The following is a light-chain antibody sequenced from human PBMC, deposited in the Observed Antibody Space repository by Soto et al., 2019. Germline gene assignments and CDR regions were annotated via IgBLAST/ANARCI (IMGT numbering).Light chain of an antibody. CDR3: YSAVDNNLEV. Sequence: SYELTQPSSVSVSPGQTARITCSGDVLAKKYARWFQQKPGQAPVLVIYKDSERPSGIPERFSGSSSGTTVTLTISGAQVDDEADFYCYSAVDNNLEVFGGGTQLTVL. CDR1: VLAKKY. CDR2: KDS. J-gene: IGLJ2*01. V-gene: IGLV3-27*01.